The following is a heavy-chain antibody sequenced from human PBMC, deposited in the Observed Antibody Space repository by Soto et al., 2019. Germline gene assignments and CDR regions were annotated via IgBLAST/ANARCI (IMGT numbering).Heavy chain of an antibody. V-gene: IGHV3-30*18. Sequence: QVLLVESGGGVVQPGGSLTLSCVGSGFTFNSHGMHWVRQAPGKGLAWVAVISYDGSNKYYEESVKGRFTISRDNYRNTVYLQLNSLRAEETALYYCAQDRTAILAEVSWLESWGQGTLVTVSA. CDR1: GFTFNSHG. CDR3: AQDRTAILAEVSWLES. D-gene: IGHD2-2*01. CDR2: ISYDGSNK. J-gene: IGHJ5*01.